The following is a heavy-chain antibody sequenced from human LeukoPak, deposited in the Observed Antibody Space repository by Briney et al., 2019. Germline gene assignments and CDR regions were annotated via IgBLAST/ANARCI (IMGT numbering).Heavy chain of an antibody. CDR2: IYSDGRT. CDR3: ARDLREHGIFDI. D-gene: IGHD1-26*01. CDR1: GFTFSSNY. Sequence: GGSLRLSCAASGFTFSSNYMSWVRQAAGKGLEWVSEIYSDGRTYYSASVKGRFSISRDNSKNTVYLQMNSLRAEDTAVYYCARDLREHGIFDIWGQGTMVTVSS. J-gene: IGHJ3*02. V-gene: IGHV3-53*01.